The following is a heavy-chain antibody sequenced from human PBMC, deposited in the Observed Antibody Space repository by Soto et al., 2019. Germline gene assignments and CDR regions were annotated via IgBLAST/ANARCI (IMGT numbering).Heavy chain of an antibody. Sequence: EVQLLESGGGLVQPGGSLRLSCAASGFTFSSYAMSWVRQAPGKGLEWVSAISGSGGSTYYADSVKGRFTISRDNSKDTLYLQMNSPGAEDKAVNYCAKDYGYCSGGSCYNWFDPWGQGTLVTVSS. V-gene: IGHV3-23*01. CDR1: GFTFSSYA. CDR3: AKDYGYCSGGSCYNWFDP. D-gene: IGHD2-15*01. CDR2: ISGSGGST. J-gene: IGHJ5*02.